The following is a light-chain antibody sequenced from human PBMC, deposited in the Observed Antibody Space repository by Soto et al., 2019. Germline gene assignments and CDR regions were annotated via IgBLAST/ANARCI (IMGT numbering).Light chain of an antibody. CDR2: EVT. V-gene: IGLV2-23*02. CDR3: CSRGGVSPTYV. CDR1: NSDVGSFNA. J-gene: IGLJ1*01. Sequence: QTVVTQPASVTGSPGQSIAISCTGTNSDVGSFNAVSWYQQDPGKAPKLIIYEVTKRPSGVSDRFSGSKSGNTASLTISGLRAEDEADYHCCSRGGVSPTYVFGTGTKLTVL.